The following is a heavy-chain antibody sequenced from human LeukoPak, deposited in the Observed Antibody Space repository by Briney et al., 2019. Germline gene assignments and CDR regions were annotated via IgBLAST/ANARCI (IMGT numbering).Heavy chain of an antibody. CDR1: GYSFTTYW. CDR2: IYPGDSDT. J-gene: IGHJ4*02. D-gene: IGHD1-26*01. CDR3: ARLGIVGATSGGPDY. V-gene: IGHV5-51*01. Sequence: GESLKISCKDSGYSFTTYWIGWVRQMPGKGLEWMGIIYPGDSDTRYSPSFQGQVTISADKSISTAYLQWSSLKASDTAMYYCARLGIVGATSGGPDYWGQGTLVTVSS.